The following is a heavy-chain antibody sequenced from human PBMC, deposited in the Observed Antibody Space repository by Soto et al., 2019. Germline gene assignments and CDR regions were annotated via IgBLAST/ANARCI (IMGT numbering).Heavy chain of an antibody. V-gene: IGHV1-2*02. CDR2: INPNSGGT. CDR3: ARNPRLRGSYYTPSPPDY. D-gene: IGHD1-26*01. CDR1: GYTFTGYY. Sequence: ASVKVSCKASGYTFTGYYMHWVRQAPGQGLEWMGWINPNSGGTNYAQKFQGRVTMTRDTSISTAYMELSRLRSDDTAVYYCARNPRLRGSYYTPSPPDYWGQGTLVTVSS. J-gene: IGHJ4*02.